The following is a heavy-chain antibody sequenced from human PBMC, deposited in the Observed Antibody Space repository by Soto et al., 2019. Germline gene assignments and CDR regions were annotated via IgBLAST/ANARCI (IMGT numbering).Heavy chain of an antibody. CDR2: IWYDGSNK. CDR1: GFTFSSYG. D-gene: IGHD2-2*01. J-gene: IGHJ6*02. V-gene: IGHV3-33*01. Sequence: LRLSCAASGFTFSSYGMHWVRQAPGKGLEWVAVIWYDGSNKYYADSVKGRFTISRDNSKNTLYLQMNSLRAEDTAVYYCARDPDIVVVPGGMDVWGQGTTVTVSS. CDR3: ARDPDIVVVPGGMDV.